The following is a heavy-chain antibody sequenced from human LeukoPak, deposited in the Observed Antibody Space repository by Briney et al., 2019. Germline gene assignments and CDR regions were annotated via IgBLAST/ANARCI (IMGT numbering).Heavy chain of an antibody. CDR1: GGSISSYY. V-gene: IGHV4-59*08. CDR3: ARRSYSSGWRPFDY. J-gene: IGHJ4*02. CDR2: IYYSGST. Sequence: SETLSLTCTVSGGSISSYYWSWIRQPPGKGLEWIGYIYYSGSTNYNPSLKSRVTISVDTSKNQFSLKLGSVTAADTAVYYCARRSYSSGWRPFDYWGQGTLVTVSS. D-gene: IGHD6-19*01.